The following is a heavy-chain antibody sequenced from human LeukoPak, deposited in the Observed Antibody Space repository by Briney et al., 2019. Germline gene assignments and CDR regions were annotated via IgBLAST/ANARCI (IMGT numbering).Heavy chain of an antibody. CDR1: GFTFSSYA. D-gene: IGHD3-22*01. J-gene: IGHJ4*02. CDR2: ISGSGGST. CDR3: AKSGEVYYYDSSGYFADY. V-gene: IGHV3-23*01. Sequence: PGGSLRLSCAASGFTFSSYAMSWVRQAPGKGLEWVSAISGSGGSTYYAGSVKGRFTISRDNSKNTLYLQMNSLRAEDTAVYYCAKSGEVYYYDSSGYFADYWGQGTLVTVSS.